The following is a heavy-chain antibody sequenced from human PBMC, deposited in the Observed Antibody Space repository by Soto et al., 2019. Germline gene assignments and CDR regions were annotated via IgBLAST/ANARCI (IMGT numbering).Heavy chain of an antibody. Sequence: QVQLVQSGAEVKRPGSSVKVSCKASGDTFNFSSLNWVRQAPGLGLEWMGRVNPIVSMSNYAQKFHGRVTMTADKSTSTAYMELSSLRSEDTAIYYCASSYGSGYRAFDYWGQGALVTVSS. D-gene: IGHD3-10*01. V-gene: IGHV1-69*02. J-gene: IGHJ4*02. CDR1: GDTFNFSS. CDR2: VNPIVSMS. CDR3: ASSYGSGYRAFDY.